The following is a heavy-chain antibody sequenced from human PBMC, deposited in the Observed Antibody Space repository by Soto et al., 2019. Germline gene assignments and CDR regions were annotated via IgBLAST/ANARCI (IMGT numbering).Heavy chain of an antibody. J-gene: IGHJ2*01. CDR1: GGTFSSYA. V-gene: IGHV1-69*01. CDR2: IIPIFGTA. CDR3: ARGSRDGYNPTFYWYFDL. D-gene: IGHD5-12*01. Sequence: QVQLVQSGAEVKKPGSSVKVSCKASGGTFSSYAISWVRQAPGQGLEWMGGIIPIFGTANYAQKFQGRVTITADESTSTAYMELSSLRSEDTAVYYCARGSRDGYNPTFYWYFDLWGRGTLVTVSS.